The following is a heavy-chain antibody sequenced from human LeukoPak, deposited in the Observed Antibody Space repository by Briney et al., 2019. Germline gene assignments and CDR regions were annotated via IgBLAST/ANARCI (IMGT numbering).Heavy chain of an antibody. CDR1: GYTFTSSV. CDR3: ARALGYQLLSWWFDP. Sequence: AASVTVSCKASGYTFTSSVISWVRQAPGQGLEWMGWISPYNDNTNYAQKLQGRVTMTTDTSTSTAYMELRSLRSDDTAVYYCARALGYQLLSWWFDPWGQGTLVTVSS. D-gene: IGHD2-2*01. J-gene: IGHJ5*02. V-gene: IGHV1-18*01. CDR2: ISPYNDNT.